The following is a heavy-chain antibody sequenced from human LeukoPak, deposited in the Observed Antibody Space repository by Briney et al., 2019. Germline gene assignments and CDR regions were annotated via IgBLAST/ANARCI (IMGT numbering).Heavy chain of an antibody. CDR2: ISSSSSYI. CDR3: ARDFSGASRIDY. CDR1: GFTFSAYS. Sequence: GGSPRLSCAASGFTFSAYSMNWVRQAPGKGLEWVSSISSSSSYISYADSVKGRFTISRDNSKNTLYLQMNSLRGEDTAVYYCARDFSGASRIDYWGQGTLVTVSS. D-gene: IGHD1-26*01. V-gene: IGHV3-21*01. J-gene: IGHJ4*02.